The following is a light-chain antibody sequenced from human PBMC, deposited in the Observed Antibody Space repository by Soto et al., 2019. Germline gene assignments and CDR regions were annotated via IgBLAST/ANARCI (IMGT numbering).Light chain of an antibody. J-gene: IGKJ1*01. V-gene: IGKV1-5*01. Sequence: GDRVTINCRASQNVNNWLAWYQHKPGKAPQLLIYDASVLETGVPSRFSGSGSGTEFTLAISGLQSDDFATYYCQQYITYWTFCPGTNVDI. CDR1: QNVNNW. CDR3: QQYITYWT. CDR2: DAS.